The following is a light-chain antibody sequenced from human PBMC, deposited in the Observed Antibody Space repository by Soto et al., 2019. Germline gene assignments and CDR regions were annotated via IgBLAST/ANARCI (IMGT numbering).Light chain of an antibody. Sequence: EIVLTQSPATLSVSPGEKATLSCRASQSVGYNLAWYQQKFGQAPRLLIYGASTRATGIPARFSGSGSGTEFTLTISSLQSEDFAVYYCQQYNNWPPRVTFGQGTKLEIK. CDR3: QQYNNWPPRVT. J-gene: IGKJ2*01. V-gene: IGKV3-15*01. CDR2: GAS. CDR1: QSVGYN.